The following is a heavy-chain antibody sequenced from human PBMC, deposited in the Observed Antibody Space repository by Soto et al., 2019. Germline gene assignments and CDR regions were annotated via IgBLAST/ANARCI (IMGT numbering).Heavy chain of an antibody. CDR2: ISHGGST. D-gene: IGHD5-18*01. V-gene: IGHV4-38-2*01. Sequence: TSETLSLTCVVSGYPISNGYYCGWIRQPPGKGLEWIGTISHGGSTNYNPSLSSRITISLDTSVNHFSLMLSSLTAADTAIYYCTRGVRGYVSYWGQGTLVTVSS. J-gene: IGHJ4*02. CDR1: GYPISNGYY. CDR3: TRGVRGYVSY.